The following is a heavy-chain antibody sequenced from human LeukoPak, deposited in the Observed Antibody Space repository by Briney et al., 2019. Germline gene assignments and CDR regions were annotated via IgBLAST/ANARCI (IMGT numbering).Heavy chain of an antibody. V-gene: IGHV4-34*01. J-gene: IGHJ4*02. CDR2: INHSGST. Sequence: PSETLSLTCAVYGGSFSGYYWSWIRQPPGKGLEWIGEINHSGSTNYNPSLKSRVTISVDTSKNQFSLKLSSVTAADTAVYYCARDSYYYDSSGYWEYFDYWGQGTLVTVSS. CDR1: GGSFSGYY. CDR3: ARDSYYYDSSGYWEYFDY. D-gene: IGHD3-22*01.